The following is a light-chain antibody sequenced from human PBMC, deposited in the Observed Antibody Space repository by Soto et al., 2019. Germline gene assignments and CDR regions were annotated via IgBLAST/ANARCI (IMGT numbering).Light chain of an antibody. CDR1: SSNIGKNY. CDR2: DND. V-gene: IGLV1-51*01. CDR3: GTWDTSLTAYV. J-gene: IGLJ1*01. Sequence: QAVVTQPPSVSAAPGRTITISCSGGSSNIGKNYVSWYQQLPGTAPKPLIYDNDKRPSGIPDRFSGSKSGTSATLGITGLQTGDEADYYCGTWDTSLTAYVFGTGTKLTVL.